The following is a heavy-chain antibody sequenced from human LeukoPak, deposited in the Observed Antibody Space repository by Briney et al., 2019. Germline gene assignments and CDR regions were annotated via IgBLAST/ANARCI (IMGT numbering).Heavy chain of an antibody. CDR1: GFTFSSDW. D-gene: IGHD2-2*01. CDR3: ARHQGYCSSTSCFWYYYYMDV. Sequence: GGSLRLSCAASGFTFSSDWMNWVRQAPGKGLEWVSYISSSGSTIYYADSVKGRFTISRDNAKNSLYLQMNSLRAEDTAVYYCARHQGYCSSTSCFWYYYYMDVWGKGTTVTISS. V-gene: IGHV3-48*04. CDR2: ISSSGSTI. J-gene: IGHJ6*03.